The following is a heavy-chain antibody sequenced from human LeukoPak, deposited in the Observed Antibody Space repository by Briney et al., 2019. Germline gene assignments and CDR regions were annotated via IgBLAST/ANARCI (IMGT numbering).Heavy chain of an antibody. CDR2: ISAYNGNT. CDR1: GYIFTSYG. J-gene: IGHJ5*02. Sequence: VASVKVSCKASGYIFTSYGISWVRQAPGQGLEWMGWISAYNGNTNYAQKLQGRVTMTTDTSTSTAYMELRSLRSDDTAVYYCARDFRRYCSSTSCGGWFDPWGQGTLVTVSS. V-gene: IGHV1-18*04. D-gene: IGHD2-2*01. CDR3: ARDFRRYCSSTSCGGWFDP.